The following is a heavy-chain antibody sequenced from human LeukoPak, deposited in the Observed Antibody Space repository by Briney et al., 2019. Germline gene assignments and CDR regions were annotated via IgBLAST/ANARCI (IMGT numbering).Heavy chain of an antibody. V-gene: IGHV4-39*07. Sequence: SETLSLTCTVSGGSISSSSYYWGWIRQPPGKGLEWIGSIYYSGSTYYNPSLKSRVTISVDTSKNQFSLKLSSVTAADTAVYYCALIGYCSSTSCYGDGLAFDYWGQGTLVTVSS. CDR2: IYYSGST. CDR3: ALIGYCSSTSCYGDGLAFDY. D-gene: IGHD2-2*01. J-gene: IGHJ4*02. CDR1: GGSISSSSYY.